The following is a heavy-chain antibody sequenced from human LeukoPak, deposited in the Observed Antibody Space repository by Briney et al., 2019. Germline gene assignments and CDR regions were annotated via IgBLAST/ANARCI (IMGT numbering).Heavy chain of an antibody. CDR2: IVVGSGNT. CDR1: GFTFTSSA. Sequence: SVKVSCKASGFTFTSSAMQWVRQARGQRLEWIGWIVVGSGNTNYAQKFQERVTITRDMSTSTAYMELSGLRSEDTAVYYCAAESDSSSWYIGYYYGMDVWGQGTTVTVSS. J-gene: IGHJ6*02. D-gene: IGHD6-13*01. V-gene: IGHV1-58*02. CDR3: AAESDSSSWYIGYYYGMDV.